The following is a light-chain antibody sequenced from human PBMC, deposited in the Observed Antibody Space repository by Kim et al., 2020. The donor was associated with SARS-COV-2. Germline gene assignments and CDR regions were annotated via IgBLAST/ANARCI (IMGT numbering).Light chain of an antibody. Sequence: EIVLTQSPVTLSLSPGERATLSCRASQSVGNYLAWYQQRPGQAPRLLIYDTSNRATGIPARFSGSGSGTDFTLTISSLEPEDFAVYFCQQRSNLITSGEGRRLWI. CDR1: QSVGNY. V-gene: IGKV3-11*01. CDR3: QQRSNLIT. CDR2: DTS. J-gene: IGKJ5*01.